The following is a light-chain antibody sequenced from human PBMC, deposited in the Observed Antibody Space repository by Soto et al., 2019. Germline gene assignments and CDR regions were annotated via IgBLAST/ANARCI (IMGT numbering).Light chain of an antibody. CDR3: SSYAVSNSLV. V-gene: IGLV2-8*01. Sequence: QSALTQPPSASGSPGQSVTISCTGTSSDGGDYNYVSWYQQHPGKAPKLMIYEVSKRPSGVPDRFSGSKSGNTASLTVSGLQAEDEADYYCSSYAVSNSLVFGGGTKLTVL. J-gene: IGLJ2*01. CDR2: EVS. CDR1: SSDGGDYNY.